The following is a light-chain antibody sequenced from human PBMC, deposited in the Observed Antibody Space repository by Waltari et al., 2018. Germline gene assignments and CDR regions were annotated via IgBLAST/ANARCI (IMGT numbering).Light chain of an antibody. J-gene: IGKJ1*01. CDR3: QQSSSTPPWT. CDR2: TAS. CDR1: QTISSY. V-gene: IGKV1-39*01. Sequence: DIQMTQSPSSLSASVGDRVTITCRASQTISSYLNWYQQKPGKAPHLLIYTASSLQSCVPSRFSGSRSGTDFTLTISSLQPEDFATYYCQQSSSTPPWTFGQGTKVEIK.